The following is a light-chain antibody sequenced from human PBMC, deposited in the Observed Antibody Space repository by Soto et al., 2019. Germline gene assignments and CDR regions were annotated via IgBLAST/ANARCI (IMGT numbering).Light chain of an antibody. CDR1: QSVLYSSMNKNY. Sequence: DIVLTQSPDSLAVSLGERATINCKSSQSVLYSSMNKNYLAWFQQKPGQSPKLLIYWASTRESGVPDRFSGSGSGTDFTLTITSLQAEDVAVYYCQQYYSIPRTFGQGTKLEIK. CDR3: QQYYSIPRT. V-gene: IGKV4-1*01. CDR2: WAS. J-gene: IGKJ2*01.